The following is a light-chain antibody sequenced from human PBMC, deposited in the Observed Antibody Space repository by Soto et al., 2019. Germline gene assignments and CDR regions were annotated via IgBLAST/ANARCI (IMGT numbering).Light chain of an antibody. V-gene: IGKV3-20*01. CDR3: QQYDSSPLT. CDR1: QSVSSSY. CDR2: DAS. J-gene: IGKJ4*01. Sequence: EIVLTQSPGTLSLSPGERATLSCRASQSVSSSYLAWYQQTPGQAPRLLIYDASNRATGIPDRFSGSGSGTDFTLTISRLEPEDFAVYYCQQYDSSPLTFGGGTKVEIK.